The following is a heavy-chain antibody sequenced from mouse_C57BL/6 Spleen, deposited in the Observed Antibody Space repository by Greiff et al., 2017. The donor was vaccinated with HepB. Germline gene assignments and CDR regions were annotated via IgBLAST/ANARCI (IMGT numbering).Heavy chain of an antibody. V-gene: IGHV5-6*01. Sequence: DVQLQESGGDLVKPGGSLKLSCAASGFTFSSYGMSWVRQTPDKRLEWVATISSGGSYTYYPDSVKGRFTISRDNAKNTLYLQMSSLKSEDTAMYYCARPVFYYGSSYWYFDVWGTGTTVTVSS. CDR2: ISSGGSYT. J-gene: IGHJ1*03. D-gene: IGHD1-1*01. CDR3: ARPVFYYGSSYWYFDV. CDR1: GFTFSSYG.